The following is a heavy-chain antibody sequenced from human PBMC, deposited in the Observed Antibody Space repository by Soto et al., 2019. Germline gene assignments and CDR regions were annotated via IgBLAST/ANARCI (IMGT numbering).Heavy chain of an antibody. CDR3: AREVTGRYCSSTSCYGMDV. J-gene: IGHJ6*02. CDR1: GGSISSGGYS. D-gene: IGHD2-2*01. Sequence: TLSLTCAVSGGSISSGGYSWSWILQPPGKGLEWIGYIYHSGSTYYNPSLKSRVTISVDRSKNQFSLKLSSVTAADTAVYYCAREVTGRYCSSTSCYGMDVWGQGTTVTVSS. V-gene: IGHV4-30-2*01. CDR2: IYHSGST.